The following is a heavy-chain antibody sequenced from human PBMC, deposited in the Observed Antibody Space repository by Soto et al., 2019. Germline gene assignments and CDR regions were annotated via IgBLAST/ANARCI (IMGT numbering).Heavy chain of an antibody. V-gene: IGHV4-4*07. CDR2: IYTSGST. J-gene: IGHJ4*02. CDR1: GGSISSYY. D-gene: IGHD6-19*01. Sequence: PSETLSLTCTASGGSISSYYWSWIRQPAGKGLEWIGRIYTSGSTNYNPSLKSRVTMSVDTSKNQFSLKLSSVTAADTAVYYCARDFKSSALDLQWVSRIIPLDYWGQGTLVTVSS. CDR3: ARDFKSSALDLQWVSRIIPLDY.